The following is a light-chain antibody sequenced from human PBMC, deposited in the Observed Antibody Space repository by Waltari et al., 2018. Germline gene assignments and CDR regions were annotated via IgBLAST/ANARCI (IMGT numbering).Light chain of an antibody. CDR2: WAS. Sequence: DIVLTQSPDSLAVSLGERATIDCWSSQSLFFGASGKNYLAWYQQKPGQPPKVLIYWASTREAGVTERSSGSGSGAHFTLTVESLQAEGVAVYYCQQYSSSPITFGQGTRLEI. CDR3: QQYSSSPIT. J-gene: IGKJ5*01. CDR1: QSLFFGASGKNY. V-gene: IGKV4-1*01.